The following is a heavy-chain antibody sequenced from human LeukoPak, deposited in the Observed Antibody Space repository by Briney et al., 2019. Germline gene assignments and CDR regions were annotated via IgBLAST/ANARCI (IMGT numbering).Heavy chain of an antibody. Sequence: GGSLRLSCAASGFTFSNYWMSWVRQVPGKGLEWVANINEDGSEKYYVDSVRGRFTISRDNAKKSLFLQMNGLRAEDTAVYDCARWANWGQGTLVTVSS. CDR1: GFTFSNYW. J-gene: IGHJ4*02. V-gene: IGHV3-7*01. CDR3: ARWAN. CDR2: INEDGSEK.